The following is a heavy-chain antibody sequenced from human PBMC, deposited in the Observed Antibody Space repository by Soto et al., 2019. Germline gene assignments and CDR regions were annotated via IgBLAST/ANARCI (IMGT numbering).Heavy chain of an antibody. V-gene: IGHV4-34*01. D-gene: IGHD2-2*01. CDR2: INHSGST. CDR1: GGSFSGYY. CDR3: ARTLGLGYCSSTSYYAREKFDP. Sequence: SETLSLTCAVYGGSFSGYYWSWIRQPPGKGLEWIGEINHSGSTNYNPSLKSRVTISVDTSKNQFSLKLSSVTAADTAVYYCARTLGLGYCSSTSYYAREKFDPWGQGTLVTVSS. J-gene: IGHJ5*02.